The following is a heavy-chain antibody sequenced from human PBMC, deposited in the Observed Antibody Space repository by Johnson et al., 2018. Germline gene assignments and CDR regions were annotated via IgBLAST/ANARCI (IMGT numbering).Heavy chain of an antibody. CDR2: IWYDGSNK. V-gene: IGHV3-33*01. J-gene: IGHJ3*02. Sequence: QVQLVQSGGGVVQPGRSLRLSCAASGFTFSSYGMHWVRQAPGKGLEWVAVIWYDGSNKYYADSVKGRFTISRDNSKNTLYLQMNSLRAEDTAVYYCARTYYYDSRGAFDIWGQGTMVTVSS. CDR1: GFTFSSYG. CDR3: ARTYYYDSRGAFDI. D-gene: IGHD3-22*01.